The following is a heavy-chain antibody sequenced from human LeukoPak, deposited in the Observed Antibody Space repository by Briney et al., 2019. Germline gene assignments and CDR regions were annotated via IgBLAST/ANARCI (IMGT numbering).Heavy chain of an antibody. J-gene: IGHJ6*02. CDR1: GFTFSDYY. D-gene: IGHD3-9*01. Sequence: GGSLRLSCAASGFTFSDYYMSWIRQAPGKGLEWVSYISSSGSTIYYADSVKGRFTTSRDNAKNSLYLQMNSLRAEDTAVYYCARQGLRYFDWLLFHYYYYGMDVWGQGTTVTVSS. CDR2: ISSSGSTI. V-gene: IGHV3-11*01. CDR3: ARQGLRYFDWLLFHYYYYGMDV.